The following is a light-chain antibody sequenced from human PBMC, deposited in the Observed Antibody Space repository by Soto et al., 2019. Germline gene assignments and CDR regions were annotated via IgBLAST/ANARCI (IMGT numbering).Light chain of an antibody. CDR3: QQLNSYPPNYT. Sequence: DIQLTQSPSFLSASVGDRVTITCRASQGISSYLAWYQQKPGKAPKLLIYAASTLQSGVPSRFSGSGSGTEFTLTISSLQPEDFATDYCQQLNSYPPNYTFGQGTKLEIK. CDR2: AAS. J-gene: IGKJ2*01. CDR1: QGISSY. V-gene: IGKV1-9*01.